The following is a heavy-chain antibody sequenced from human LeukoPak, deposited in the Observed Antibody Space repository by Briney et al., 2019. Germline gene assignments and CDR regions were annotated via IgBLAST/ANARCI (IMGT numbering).Heavy chain of an antibody. CDR2: IYRSGSA. V-gene: IGHV4-38-2*01. Sequence: SETLSLTCAVSGYSINTGYCWGWIRQPPGKGLEWIGSIYRSGSAYYNPPLESRVTVSVDTSKNQFSLRLTSVTAADTAVYFCARHYLQPGAFDVWGQGTLVTVSS. CDR3: ARHYLQPGAFDV. CDR1: GYSINTGYC. D-gene: IGHD3-10*01. J-gene: IGHJ3*01.